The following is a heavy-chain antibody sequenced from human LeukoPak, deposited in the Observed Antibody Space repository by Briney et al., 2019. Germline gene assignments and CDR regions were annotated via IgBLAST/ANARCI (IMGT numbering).Heavy chain of an antibody. Sequence: GGSLRLSCAASGFTFDDYAMHWVRQAPGKGLEWVSGISWNSGSIGYADSVKGRFTISRDNAKNSLYLQMNSLRAEDTALYYCAKDAHFRPVQDHYYYYYGMDVWGQGTTVTVSS. CDR2: ISWNSGSI. V-gene: IGHV3-9*01. CDR3: AKDAHFRPVQDHYYYYYGMDV. D-gene: IGHD2/OR15-2a*01. CDR1: GFTFDDYA. J-gene: IGHJ6*02.